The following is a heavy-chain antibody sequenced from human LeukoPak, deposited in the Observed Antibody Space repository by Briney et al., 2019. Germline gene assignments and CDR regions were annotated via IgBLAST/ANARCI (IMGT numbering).Heavy chain of an antibody. Sequence: GASVTVSCKASGGTFSSYAISWVRQAPGQGLEWMGGIIPIFGTANYAQKFQGKVTITADESTSTAYMELSSLRSEDTAVYYCARVWWTYDSSGYYDYWGQGTLVTVSS. D-gene: IGHD3-22*01. V-gene: IGHV1-69*13. J-gene: IGHJ4*02. CDR2: IIPIFGTA. CDR1: GGTFSSYA. CDR3: ARVWWTYDSSGYYDY.